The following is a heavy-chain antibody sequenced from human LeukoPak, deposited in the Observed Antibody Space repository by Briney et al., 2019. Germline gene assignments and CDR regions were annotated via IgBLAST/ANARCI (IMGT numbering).Heavy chain of an antibody. J-gene: IGHJ4*02. CDR3: ARQQYYGSGSPLDY. V-gene: IGHV4-34*01. CDR1: GGSFSGYY. Sequence: SETLSLTCAVYGGSFSGYYWSWIRQPPGKGLEWIGEINHSGSTNYNPSLKSRVTISVDTSKNQFSLKLSSVTAADTAVYYCARQQYYGSGSPLDYWGQGTLVTVSS. D-gene: IGHD3-10*01. CDR2: INHSGST.